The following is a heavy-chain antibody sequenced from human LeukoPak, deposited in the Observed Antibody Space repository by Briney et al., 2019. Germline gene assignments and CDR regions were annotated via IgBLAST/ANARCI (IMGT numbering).Heavy chain of an antibody. CDR3: AGGEGVVVVVVNYGMDV. V-gene: IGHV1-3*01. J-gene: IGHJ6*02. CDR2: INAGNGNT. CDR1: GYTFTSYD. D-gene: IGHD2-15*01. Sequence: ASVKVSCKASGYTFTSYDINWVRQATGQGLEWMGWINAGNGNTKYSQKFQDRVTITRDTSASTAYMELSSLRSEDTAVYYCAGGEGVVVVVVNYGMDVWGQGTTVTVSS.